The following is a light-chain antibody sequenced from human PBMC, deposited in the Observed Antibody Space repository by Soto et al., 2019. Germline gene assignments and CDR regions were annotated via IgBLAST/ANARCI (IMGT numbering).Light chain of an antibody. V-gene: IGKV3-20*01. CDR3: QQYGSSPPT. CDR2: GTT. CDR1: QTVSSNY. Sequence: IVLTQSPGTVSLSPGETAALSCRASQTVSSNYLAWYQQKPGQAPRLLIYGTTSRATGVPDRFSGGGSGTAFTLTISRLEPEDFAVYNCQQYGSSPPTSGGGTQVEI. J-gene: IGKJ4*01.